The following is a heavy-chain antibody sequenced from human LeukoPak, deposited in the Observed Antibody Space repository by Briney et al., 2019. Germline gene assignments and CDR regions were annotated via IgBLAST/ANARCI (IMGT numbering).Heavy chain of an antibody. CDR3: ARDRRPYDFWSGYPHYYCYYMDV. V-gene: IGHV4-59*01. CDR2: IYYSGST. CDR1: GGSISSYY. J-gene: IGHJ6*03. D-gene: IGHD3-3*01. Sequence: PSETLSLTCTVSGGSISSYYWSWIRQPPGKGLEWIGYIYYSGSTNYNPSLKSRVTISVDTSKNQFSLKLSSVTAADTAVYYCARDRRPYDFWSGYPHYYCYYMDVWGKGTTVTVSS.